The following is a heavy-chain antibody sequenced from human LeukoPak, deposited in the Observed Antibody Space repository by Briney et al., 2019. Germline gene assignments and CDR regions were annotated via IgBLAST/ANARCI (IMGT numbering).Heavy chain of an antibody. V-gene: IGHV3-30-3*01. CDR3: ARDRYSSGSNADY. CDR1: GFTFSSYA. CDR2: ISYDGSNK. D-gene: IGHD6-19*01. Sequence: PGGSLRLSCAASGFTFSSYAMHWVRQAPGKGLEWGAVISYDGSNKYYADSVKGRFTISRDNSKNTLYLQMNSLRAEDTAVYYCARDRYSSGSNADYWGQGTLVTVSS. J-gene: IGHJ4*02.